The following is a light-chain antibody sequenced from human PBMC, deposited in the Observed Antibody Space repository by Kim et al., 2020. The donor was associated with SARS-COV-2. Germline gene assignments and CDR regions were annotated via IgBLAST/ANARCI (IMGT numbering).Light chain of an antibody. J-gene: IGLJ1*01. V-gene: IGLV2-8*01. CDR1: SSDVGGYNF. Sequence: QSALTQPPSASGSPGQSVTISCTGTSSDVGGYNFVSWIQQHPGKAPKFIIYDVTKRPSGVPDRFSGSKSGNTASLTVSGLQADDEADYYCASHASSNTVFGTGTKVTVL. CDR2: DVT. CDR3: ASHASSNTV.